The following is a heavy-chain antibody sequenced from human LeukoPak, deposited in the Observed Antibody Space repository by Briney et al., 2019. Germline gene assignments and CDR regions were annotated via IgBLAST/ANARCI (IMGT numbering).Heavy chain of an antibody. V-gene: IGHV3-21*01. CDR3: ARDTSGGKDDY. D-gene: IGHD3-16*01. Sequence: GGSLRLSCAASGFTFSSYSMNWVRQAPGKGLEWVSSISSGSSYIYYADSLKGRFTISRDNAKNSLYLQMNSLRAEDTAVYYCARDTSGGKDDYWGQGTLVTVSS. CDR1: GFTFSSYS. J-gene: IGHJ4*02. CDR2: ISSGSSYI.